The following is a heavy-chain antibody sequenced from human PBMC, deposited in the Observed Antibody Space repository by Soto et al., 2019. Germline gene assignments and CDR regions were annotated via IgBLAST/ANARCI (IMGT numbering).Heavy chain of an antibody. CDR3: ARNTVTYCSSTSCSPDAFDI. D-gene: IGHD2-2*01. J-gene: IGHJ3*02. CDR1: GGCISSYY. V-gene: IGHV4-4*07. CDR2: IYTSGST. Sequence: QVQLQESGPGLVKPSETLSLTCTVSGGCISSYYWSWIRQPAGKGLEWIGRIYTSGSTNYNPSLKSRVTMSVDTSKNQFSLKLSSVTAADTAVYYCARNTVTYCSSTSCSPDAFDIWGQGTMVTVSS.